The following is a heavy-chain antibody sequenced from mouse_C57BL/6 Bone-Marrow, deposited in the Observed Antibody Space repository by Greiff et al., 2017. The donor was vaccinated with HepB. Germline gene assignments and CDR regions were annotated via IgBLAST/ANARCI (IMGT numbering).Heavy chain of an antibody. CDR3: ARREGVVATKDYAMDY. CDR1: GFTFSSYG. V-gene: IGHV5-6*01. D-gene: IGHD1-1*01. J-gene: IGHJ4*01. CDR2: ISSGGSYT. Sequence: EVQLQQSGGDLVKPGGSLKLSCAASGFTFSSYGMSWVRQTPDKRLEWVATISSGGSYTYYPDSVKGRFTISRDNAKNTLYLQMSSLKSEDTAMYYCARREGVVATKDYAMDYWGQGTSVTVSS.